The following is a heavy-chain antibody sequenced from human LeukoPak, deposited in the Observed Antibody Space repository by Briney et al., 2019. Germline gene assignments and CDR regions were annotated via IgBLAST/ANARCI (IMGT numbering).Heavy chain of an antibody. V-gene: IGHV4-34*01. J-gene: IGHJ3*02. CDR3: ARRGRRITMRVVVQGAFDI. Sequence: SETLSLTCAVYGGSFSGYYWSWIRQPPGKGLEWIGEINHSGSTNYNPSLKSRVTISVDTSKNQFSLKLSSVTAADTAVYYCARRGRRITMRVVVQGAFDIWGQGTMVTVSS. CDR1: GGSFSGYY. D-gene: IGHD3-22*01. CDR2: INHSGST.